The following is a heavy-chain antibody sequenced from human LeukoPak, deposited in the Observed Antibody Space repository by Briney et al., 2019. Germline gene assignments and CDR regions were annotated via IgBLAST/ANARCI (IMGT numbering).Heavy chain of an antibody. V-gene: IGHV4-61*02. D-gene: IGHD3-22*01. J-gene: IGHJ5*02. CDR1: GGSISSGGYY. Sequence: SQTLSLTCTVSGGSISSGGYYWSWIRQPAGKGLEWIGRIYTSGSTNYNPSLKSRVTISVDTSKNQFSLKLSSVTAADTAVYYCAREDDSSGYYPFDPWGQGTLVTVSS. CDR2: IYTSGST. CDR3: AREDDSSGYYPFDP.